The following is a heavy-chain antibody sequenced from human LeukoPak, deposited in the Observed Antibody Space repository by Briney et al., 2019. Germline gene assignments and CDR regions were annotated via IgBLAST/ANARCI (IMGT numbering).Heavy chain of an antibody. V-gene: IGHV3-11*01. Sequence: PGGSLRLSCAASGFTFSDYYMSWIRQAPGKELEWVSYISSSGSTIYYADSVKGRFTISRDNAKNSLYLQMNSLRAEDTAVYYCAREFRHNWNEKNWFDPWGQGTLVTVSS. CDR3: AREFRHNWNEKNWFDP. CDR1: GFTFSDYY. J-gene: IGHJ5*02. CDR2: ISSSGSTI. D-gene: IGHD1-1*01.